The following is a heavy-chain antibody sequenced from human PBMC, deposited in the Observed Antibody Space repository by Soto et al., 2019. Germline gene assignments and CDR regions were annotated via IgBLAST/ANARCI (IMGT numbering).Heavy chain of an antibody. CDR1: GFTFSFYS. CDR2: ISSSGDFI. J-gene: IGHJ4*02. Sequence: GGSLRLSCAASGFTFSFYSMNWLRQTPGEGLEWVSSISSSGDFIYYADSVKGRFTISRDNAKHSVHLQLNSLRGEDTAVFYCARGGSLAPRRGPFDNWGPVPQVTVSS. V-gene: IGHV3-21*01. D-gene: IGHD6-6*01. CDR3: ARGGSLAPRRGPFDN.